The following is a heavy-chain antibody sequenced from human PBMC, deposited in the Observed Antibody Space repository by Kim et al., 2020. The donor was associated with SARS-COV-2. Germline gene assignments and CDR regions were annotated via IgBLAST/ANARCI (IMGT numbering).Heavy chain of an antibody. Sequence: GGSLRLSCAASGFTFSSYAMSWVRQAPGKGLEWVSAISGSGGSTYYADSVKGRFTISRDNSKNTLYLQMNSLRAEDTAVYYCAKTAVAVRGDMNWFDPWGQGTLVTVSS. J-gene: IGHJ5*02. V-gene: IGHV3-23*01. CDR2: ISGSGGST. CDR1: GFTFSSYA. D-gene: IGHD6-19*01. CDR3: AKTAVAVRGDMNWFDP.